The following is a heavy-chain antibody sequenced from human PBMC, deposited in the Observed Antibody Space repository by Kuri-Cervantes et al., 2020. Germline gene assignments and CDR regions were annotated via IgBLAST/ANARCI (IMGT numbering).Heavy chain of an antibody. Sequence: GESLKISCAASGFNFRDYYMSWIRQAPGKGLEWVSSISSSSSYIYYADSVKSRFTISRDNAKNSLYLQMNSLGAEDTAVYYCAREGGGSYPPGYDSWGQGTLVTVSS. D-gene: IGHD1-26*01. CDR3: AREGGGSYPPGYDS. CDR1: GFNFRDYY. CDR2: ISSSSSYI. J-gene: IGHJ4*02. V-gene: IGHV3-11*06.